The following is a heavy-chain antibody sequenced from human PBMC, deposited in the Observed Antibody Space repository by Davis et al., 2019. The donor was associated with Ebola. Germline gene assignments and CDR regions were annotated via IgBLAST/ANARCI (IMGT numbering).Heavy chain of an antibody. Sequence: ASVKVSCKAPGYTFTSYDINWVRQATGQGLEWMGWMNPNSGNTGYAQKFQGRVTMTRNTSISTAYMELSSLRSEDTAVYYCARGRDIVVVPAATMRVHSDYYYYGMDVWGQGTTVTVSS. CDR3: ARGRDIVVVPAATMRVHSDYYYYGMDV. J-gene: IGHJ6*02. D-gene: IGHD2-2*01. CDR1: GYTFTSYD. V-gene: IGHV1-8*01. CDR2: MNPNSGNT.